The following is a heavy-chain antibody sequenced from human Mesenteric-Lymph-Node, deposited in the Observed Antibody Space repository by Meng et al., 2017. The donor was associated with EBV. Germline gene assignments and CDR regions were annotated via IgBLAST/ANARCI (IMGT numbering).Heavy chain of an antibody. D-gene: IGHD1-26*01. J-gene: IGHJ4*02. CDR3: ARTHSADYLRAADC. V-gene: IGHV3-53*01. Sequence: EVPRVESGGGLVRPGGSLRLSCAVSGITVSVNYMSWVRQAPGKGLEWVSVLYGGGTTYYTDSVKGRFTISRDDSKNTLYLQMNSLRAEDTAVYYCARTHSADYLRAADCWGQGALVTVSS. CDR1: GITVSVNY. CDR2: LYGGGTT.